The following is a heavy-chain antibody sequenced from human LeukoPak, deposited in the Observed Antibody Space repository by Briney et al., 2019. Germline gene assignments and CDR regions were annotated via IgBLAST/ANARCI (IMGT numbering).Heavy chain of an antibody. D-gene: IGHD3-22*01. V-gene: IGHV1-69*13. J-gene: IGHJ4*02. CDR3: ATTRYYYDSSGYYGEYYFDY. CDR2: IIPIFGTA. CDR1: GGTFSSYA. Sequence: SVKVSCKASGGTFSSYAISWVRQAPGQGLEWMGGIIPIFGTANYAQKYQGRVTITADESTSTAYMELSSLRSEDTAVYYCATTRYYYDSSGYYGEYYFDYWGQGTLVTVSS.